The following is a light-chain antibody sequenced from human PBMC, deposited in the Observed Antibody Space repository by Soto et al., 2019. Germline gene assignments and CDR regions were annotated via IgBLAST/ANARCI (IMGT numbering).Light chain of an antibody. V-gene: IGLV2-23*01. CDR2: EGS. Sequence: QSALTQPASVSGSPGQSITISCTGTSSDVATYNLVSWYQQYPGKAPKLIIYEGSKRPSGVSNRLSGSKSGNTASLTISGLQAEDQAYYYCCSYAGTFAIFGGGTKLTVL. CDR1: SSDVATYNL. CDR3: CSYAGTFAI. J-gene: IGLJ2*01.